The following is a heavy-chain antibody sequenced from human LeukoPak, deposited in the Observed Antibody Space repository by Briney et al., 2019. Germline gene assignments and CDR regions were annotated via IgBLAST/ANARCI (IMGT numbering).Heavy chain of an antibody. D-gene: IGHD3-10*01. Sequence: GGSLRLSCAASGFTFSSYAMSWVRQAPGKGLEWVSAISGSGGSTYYADSVKGRFTISRDSSKNTLYLQMNSLRAEDTAVYYCGGSHYYYYGMDVWGQGTTVTVSS. CDR3: GGSHYYYYGMDV. J-gene: IGHJ6*02. CDR1: GFTFSSYA. V-gene: IGHV3-23*01. CDR2: ISGSGGST.